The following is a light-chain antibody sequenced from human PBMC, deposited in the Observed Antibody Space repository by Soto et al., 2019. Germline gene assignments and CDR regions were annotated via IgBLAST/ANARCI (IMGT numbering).Light chain of an antibody. CDR3: QQSHTIPWT. V-gene: IGKV1-39*01. CDR1: QDIVRF. CDR2: HAS. Sequence: DIQMTQSPSSLSASVGDRVTITCRSGQDIVRFLNWYQQKPGKAPKFLVYHASNLQRGVPSRFSGSRSGTDFTLTISRLQPEDFATYYCQQSHTIPWTFGQGTKVEVK. J-gene: IGKJ1*01.